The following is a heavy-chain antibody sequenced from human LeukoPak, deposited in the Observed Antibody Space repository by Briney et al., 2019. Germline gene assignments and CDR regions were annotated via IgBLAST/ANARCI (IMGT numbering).Heavy chain of an antibody. V-gene: IGHV3-74*01. CDR1: GFTFSSYW. D-gene: IGHD5-18*01. CDR2: INSDGSST. CDR3: ARMDTWIQSNEEDPFGY. J-gene: IGHJ4*02. Sequence: GGSLRLSCAASGFTFSSYWMHWVRQAPGKGLVWVSRINSDGSSTSYADSVKGRFTISRDNAKNTLYLQMNSLRAEDTAVYYCARMDTWIQSNEEDPFGYWGQGTLVTVSS.